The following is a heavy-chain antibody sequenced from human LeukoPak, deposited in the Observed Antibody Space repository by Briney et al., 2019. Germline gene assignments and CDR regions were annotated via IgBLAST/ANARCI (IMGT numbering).Heavy chain of an antibody. V-gene: IGHV3-23*01. CDR3: AKDPNGDYIGAFDF. D-gene: IGHD4-17*01. CDR1: AFSFSKFA. Sequence: GGSLRPSCAASAFSFSKFALIWVRQAPGKGLEWVSAITANGGYTLYADAVKGRFTVSRDNSKNTLYLQINSLRPEDTAMYYRAKDPNGDYIGAFDFWGQGTMVTVSS. J-gene: IGHJ3*01. CDR2: ITANGGYT.